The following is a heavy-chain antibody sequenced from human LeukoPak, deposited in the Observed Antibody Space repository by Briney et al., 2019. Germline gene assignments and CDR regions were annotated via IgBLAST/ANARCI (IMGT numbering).Heavy chain of an antibody. J-gene: IGHJ6*03. D-gene: IGHD4-17*01. CDR3: AREYGDYFYNYYYMDV. Sequence: PSETLSLTCSVSGGSISSYYWSWIRQHAGKGLEWIGRIYTSGTNYNPSLKSRVTMSVDTYKNQFSLKLSSVTAADMAVYYCAREYGDYFYNYYYMDVWGKGTTVTVSS. CDR1: GGSISSYY. CDR2: IYTSGT. V-gene: IGHV4-4*07.